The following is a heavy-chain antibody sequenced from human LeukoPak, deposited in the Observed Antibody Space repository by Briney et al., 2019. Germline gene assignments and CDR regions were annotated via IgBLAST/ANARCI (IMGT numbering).Heavy chain of an antibody. CDR1: GFNFNDYY. CDR3: ARVVSSRSTVGFDP. J-gene: IGHJ5*02. CDR2: ITTGRTL. Sequence: GGSLRLSCAASGFNFNDYYMSWIRQAPGKGLEWVSYITTGRTLSYADSVKGRFTVSRDNAKNSLFLQMKSLRVEDTAVYYCARVVSSRSTVGFDPWGQGTLVTVSS. D-gene: IGHD5/OR15-5a*01. V-gene: IGHV3-11*04.